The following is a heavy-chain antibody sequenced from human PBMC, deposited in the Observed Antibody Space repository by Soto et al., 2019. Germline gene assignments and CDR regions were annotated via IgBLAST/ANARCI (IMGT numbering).Heavy chain of an antibody. J-gene: IGHJ3*02. D-gene: IGHD3-10*01. CDR2: MNPNSGNT. CDR1: GYTFTSYD. CDR3: ARGINDYDSGDDAFDI. V-gene: IGHV1-8*01. Sequence: QVQLGQSGAEVKKPGASVKVSCKASGYTFTSYDINWVRQATGQGLEWVGWMNPNSGNTGYAQKFQGRVTMTRSTSISTAYMELSSLRSEDPAVYYCARGINDYDSGDDAFDIWGQGTMVTVSS.